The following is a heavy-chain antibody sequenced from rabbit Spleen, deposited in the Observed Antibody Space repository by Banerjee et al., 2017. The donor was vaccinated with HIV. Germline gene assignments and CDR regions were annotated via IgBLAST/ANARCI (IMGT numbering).Heavy chain of an antibody. V-gene: IGHV1S45*01. D-gene: IGHD1-1*01. CDR1: GFSFGNKYV. CDR3: ARDTSSSFSSYGMDL. Sequence: QEQLEESGGGLVQPEGSLTLTCKASGFSFGNKYVMCWVRQAPGKGLEWIACIDTGSSGFTYFASWAKGRFTISKTSSTTVTLQMTSLTAADTATYFCARDTSSSFSSYGMDLWGPGTLVTVS. J-gene: IGHJ6*01. CDR2: IDTGSSGFT.